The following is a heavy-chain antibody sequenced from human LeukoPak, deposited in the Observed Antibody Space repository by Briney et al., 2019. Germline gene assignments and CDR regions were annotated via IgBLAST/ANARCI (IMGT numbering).Heavy chain of an antibody. V-gene: IGHV1-69*13. CDR1: GGTFSSYA. J-gene: IGHJ4*02. Sequence: SVKVSCKASGGTFSSYAISWVRQAPGQGLEWMGGIIPIFGTANYAQKLQGRVTITADESTSTAYMELSSLRSEDTAVYYCARGLSPVLKVGLGGLDYWGQGTLVTVSS. CDR2: IIPIFGTA. CDR3: ARGLSPVLKVGLGGLDY. D-gene: IGHD3-16*01.